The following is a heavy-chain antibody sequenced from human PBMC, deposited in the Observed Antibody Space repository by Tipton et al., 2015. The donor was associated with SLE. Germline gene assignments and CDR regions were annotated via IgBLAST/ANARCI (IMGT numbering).Heavy chain of an antibody. V-gene: IGHV4-59*07. CDR3: ASGIITVKGNWYFDL. J-gene: IGHJ2*01. CDR2: IYYSGST. Sequence: TLSLTCTVSGGSISSYYWSWIRQPPGKGLEWIGYIYYSGSTNYNPSLKSRVTTSVDTSKNQFSLKLSSVTAADTAVYYCASGIITVKGNWYFDLWGRGTLVTVSS. D-gene: IGHD3-22*01. CDR1: GGSISSYY.